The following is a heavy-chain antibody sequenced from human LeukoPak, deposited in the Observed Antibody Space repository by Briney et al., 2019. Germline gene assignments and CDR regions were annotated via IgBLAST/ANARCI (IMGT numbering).Heavy chain of an antibody. Sequence: PGGSLRLSCAASEFSVGSNYMTWVRQAPGKGLEWVSLIYSGGSTYYADSVKGRFTISRDNSKNTLYLQMNSLRAEDTAVYYCARDGSSSWYYYYMDVWGKGTTVTISS. V-gene: IGHV3-66*01. D-gene: IGHD6-13*01. CDR2: IYSGGST. J-gene: IGHJ6*03. CDR3: ARDGSSSWYYYYMDV. CDR1: EFSVGSNY.